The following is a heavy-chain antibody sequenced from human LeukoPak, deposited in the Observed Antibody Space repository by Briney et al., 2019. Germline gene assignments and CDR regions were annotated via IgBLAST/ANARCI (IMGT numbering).Heavy chain of an antibody. CDR1: GFTFSSYA. CDR2: ISYDGSNK. CDR3: ARDPNYDSSGLDY. J-gene: IGHJ4*02. D-gene: IGHD3-22*01. Sequence: GGSLRLSCAASGFTFSSYAMHWVRQAPGKGLEWVAVISYDGSNKYYADSVKGRFTISRDNSKNTLYLQMNSLRAEDTAVYYCARDPNYDSSGLDYWDQGTLVTVSS. V-gene: IGHV3-30-3*01.